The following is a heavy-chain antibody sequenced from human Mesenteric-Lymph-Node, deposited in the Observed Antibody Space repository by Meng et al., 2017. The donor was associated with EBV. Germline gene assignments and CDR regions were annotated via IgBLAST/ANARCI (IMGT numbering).Heavy chain of an antibody. CDR3: ARDLTVTPRGSFGP. J-gene: IGHJ5*02. CDR2: VIPAFGSV. CDR1: GGSFISLS. D-gene: IGHD4-17*01. V-gene: IGHV1-69*06. Sequence: VQVSPSGAGGRRLGSSVNVSCKPRGGSFISLSFLWERQAPGPGIGWMGGVIPAFGSVANAQMSQGRGSITADNATNTDYIELRSLRSEDKAVDYCARDLTVTPRGSFGPWGQGTLVTVSS.